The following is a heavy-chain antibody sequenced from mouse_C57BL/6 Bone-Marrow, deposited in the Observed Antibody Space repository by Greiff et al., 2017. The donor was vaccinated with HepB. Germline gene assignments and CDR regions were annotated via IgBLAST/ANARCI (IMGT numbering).Heavy chain of an antibody. D-gene: IGHD1-1*01. V-gene: IGHV1-50*01. CDR2: IDPSDSYT. J-gene: IGHJ3*01. CDR1: GYTFTSYW. Sequence: QVQLKQPGAELVKPGASVKLSCKASGYTFTSYWMQWVKQRPGQGLEWIGEIDPSDSYTNYNQKFKGKATLTVDTSSSTAYMQLSSLTSEDSAVYYCALYYYGSSHPWFAYWGQGTLVTVSA. CDR3: ALYYYGSSHPWFAY.